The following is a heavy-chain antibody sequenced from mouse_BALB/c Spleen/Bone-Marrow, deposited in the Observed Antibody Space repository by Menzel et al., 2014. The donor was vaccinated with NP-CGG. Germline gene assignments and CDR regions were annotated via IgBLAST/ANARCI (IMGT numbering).Heavy chain of an antibody. D-gene: IGHD2-3*01. Sequence: VQLKESGPELVKPGASVKMSCKTSGYTFTEYTMHWVKQSHGESPQWIGGINPYNGGTTYNQKFKGKATLTVDKSSSTAYMELRSLTSEDSAVYYCARSLDGYYDYWGQGTTLTVSS. CDR1: GYTFTEYT. J-gene: IGHJ2*01. V-gene: IGHV1-22*01. CDR2: INPYNGGT. CDR3: ARSLDGYYDY.